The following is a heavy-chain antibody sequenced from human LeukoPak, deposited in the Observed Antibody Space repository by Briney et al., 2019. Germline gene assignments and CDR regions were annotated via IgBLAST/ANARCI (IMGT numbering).Heavy chain of an antibody. CDR3: AKVLSNSGSYSPDY. CDR1: GFTFSSYG. D-gene: IGHD1-26*01. CDR2: MSYDGGNK. J-gene: IGHJ4*02. Sequence: GGSLRLSCAASGFTFSSYGTHWVRQAPGKGLEWVAAMSYDGGNKFYADSVKGRFTISRDISKNTLYLQMNSLRAEDTAVYYCAKVLSNSGSYSPDYWGQGTLVTVSS. V-gene: IGHV3-30*18.